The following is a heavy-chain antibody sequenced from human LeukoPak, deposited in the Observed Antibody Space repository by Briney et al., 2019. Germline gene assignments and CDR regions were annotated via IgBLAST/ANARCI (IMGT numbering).Heavy chain of an antibody. D-gene: IGHD5-18*01. CDR2: MNPNSGNT. CDR1: GYTFTSYD. J-gene: IGHJ6*03. CDR3: ARARRGYSLYYYYVDV. V-gene: IGHV1-8*03. Sequence: ASVKVSCKASGYTFTSYDINWVRQATGQGLGWMGWMNPNSGNTGYAQKFQGRVTITRNTSISTAYMELSSLRSEDTAVYYCARARRGYSLYYYYVDVWGKGTTVTVSS.